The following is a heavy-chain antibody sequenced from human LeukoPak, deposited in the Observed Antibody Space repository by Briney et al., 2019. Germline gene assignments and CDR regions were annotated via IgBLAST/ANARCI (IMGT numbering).Heavy chain of an antibody. J-gene: IGHJ4*02. Sequence: AGGSLRLSCAASGFTFSSYWMSWVRQAPGKGLEWVANINQDGSVKYYVDFVKGRFTISRDNAKNSLYLQMNSLRADDTAVYYCARDRITMVRGVMAYWGQGTLVTVSS. CDR1: GFTFSSYW. CDR2: INQDGSVK. CDR3: ARDRITMVRGVMAY. D-gene: IGHD3-10*01. V-gene: IGHV3-7*03.